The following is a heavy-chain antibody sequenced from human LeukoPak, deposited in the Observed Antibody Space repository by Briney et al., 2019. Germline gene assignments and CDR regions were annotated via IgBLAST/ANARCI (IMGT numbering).Heavy chain of an antibody. V-gene: IGHV1-8*01. J-gene: IGHJ4*02. D-gene: IGHD1-26*01. CDR1: GYTFTSYD. CDR3: ARGTRTGGDGTAGTFDY. Sequence: ASVKVSCRASGYTFTSYDINWVRQATGQGLEWMGWMNPNSGNTGYAQKFQGRVTMTRNTSMSTAYMELSSLRSEDTAVYYCARGTRTGGDGTAGTFDYWGQGTLVTVSS. CDR2: MNPNSGNT.